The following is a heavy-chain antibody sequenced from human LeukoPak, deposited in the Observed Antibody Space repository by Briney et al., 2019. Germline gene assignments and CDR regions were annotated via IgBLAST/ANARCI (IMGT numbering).Heavy chain of an antibody. CDR3: ARGNVDTAMATDY. J-gene: IGHJ4*02. D-gene: IGHD5-18*01. CDR2: INHSGST. CDR1: GGSFSGYY. Sequence: PSETLSLTCAVYGGSFSGYYWSLIRQPPGKGLEWIGEINHSGSTNYNPSLKSRVTISVDASKNQFSLKLSSVTAADTAVYYCARGNVDTAMATDYWGQGTLVTVSS. V-gene: IGHV4-34*01.